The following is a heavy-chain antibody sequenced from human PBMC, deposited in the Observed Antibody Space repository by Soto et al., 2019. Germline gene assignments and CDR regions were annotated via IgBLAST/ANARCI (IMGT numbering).Heavy chain of an antibody. CDR3: TREGGGYDFRYYYYGMDV. V-gene: IGHV1-18*01. D-gene: IGHD5-12*01. CDR1: GYTFGSNG. Sequence: QVQLVQSGGEVKKPGASVKVSCKASGYTFGSNGISWVRQAPGQGLEWMAWINVHNGHTKYAQKVQGRVTLTTNTSTRTAYMERRSLRSDDTAVYYCTREGGGYDFRYYYYGMDVWGQGTTVTVSS. CDR2: INVHNGHT. J-gene: IGHJ6*02.